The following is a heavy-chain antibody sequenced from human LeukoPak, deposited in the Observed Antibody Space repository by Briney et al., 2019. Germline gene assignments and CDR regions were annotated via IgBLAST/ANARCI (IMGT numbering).Heavy chain of an antibody. D-gene: IGHD3-22*01. CDR1: GGSISSSSYY. Sequence: MTSETLSLTCTVSGGSISSSSYYWGWIRQPPGKGLEWIGSIYYSGSTYYNPSLKSRVTISVDTSKNQFSLKLSSVTAADTAVYYCARDVVTRPFDIWGQGTMVTVSS. V-gene: IGHV4-39*07. CDR2: IYYSGST. CDR3: ARDVVTRPFDI. J-gene: IGHJ3*02.